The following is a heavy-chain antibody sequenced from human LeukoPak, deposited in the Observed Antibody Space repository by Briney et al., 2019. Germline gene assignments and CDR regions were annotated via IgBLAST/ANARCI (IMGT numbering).Heavy chain of an antibody. CDR2: INSDGSST. D-gene: IGHD1-14*01. CDR3: AKPGLTYIHAFDI. Sequence: GGSLRLSCAASGFTFSSYAMSWVRQAPGKGLVWVSRINSDGSSTSYADSVKGRFTISRDNAKNTLYLQMNSLRAEDTAVYYCAKPGLTYIHAFDIWGQGTMVTFSS. CDR1: GFTFSSYA. V-gene: IGHV3-74*01. J-gene: IGHJ3*02.